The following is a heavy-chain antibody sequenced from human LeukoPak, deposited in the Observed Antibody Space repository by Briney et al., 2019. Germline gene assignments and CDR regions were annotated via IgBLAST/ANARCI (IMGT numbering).Heavy chain of an antibody. Sequence: SETLSLTCAVYGGSFSGYYWSWIRQPPGKGLEWIGEINHSGSTSYNPSLKSRVTMSVDRSQNQFSLRLSTVTAADTAVYYCARLVCGGGSCPAEFDYWGQGTLVTVSS. V-gene: IGHV4-34*01. J-gene: IGHJ4*02. CDR1: GGSFSGYY. CDR2: INHSGST. D-gene: IGHD2-15*01. CDR3: ARLVCGGGSCPAEFDY.